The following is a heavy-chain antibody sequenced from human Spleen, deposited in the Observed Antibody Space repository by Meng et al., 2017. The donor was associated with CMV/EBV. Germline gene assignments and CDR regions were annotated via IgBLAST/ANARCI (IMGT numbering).Heavy chain of an antibody. CDR1: GYRFTTYW. V-gene: IGHV5-51*01. Sequence: IPLNGSGYRFTTYWIAWLRQMPGKGLQWIGIIFPADSDPRYSPSFQGQVTISADKSISTAYLQWSSLKASDTAIYYCARIPGNWFDPWGQGTLVTVSS. CDR3: ARIPGNWFDP. CDR2: IFPADSDP. J-gene: IGHJ5*02. D-gene: IGHD2-21*01.